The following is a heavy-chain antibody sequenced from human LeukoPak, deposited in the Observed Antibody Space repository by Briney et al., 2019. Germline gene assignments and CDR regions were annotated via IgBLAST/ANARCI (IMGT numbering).Heavy chain of an antibody. J-gene: IGHJ4*02. Sequence: GGSLRLSCAASGFTFSSYSMNWVRQAPGKGLEWVSYISSSSSTIYYADSVKGRFTISRDNAKKSLSLQMNSLRADDTAVYYCARGYSSSWYLDWGQGTLVTVSS. D-gene: IGHD6-13*01. CDR3: ARGYSSSWYLD. V-gene: IGHV3-48*04. CDR2: ISSSSSTI. CDR1: GFTFSSYS.